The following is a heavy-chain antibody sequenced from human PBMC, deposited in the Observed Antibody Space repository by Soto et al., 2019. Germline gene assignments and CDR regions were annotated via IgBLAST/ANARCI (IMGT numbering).Heavy chain of an antibody. J-gene: IGHJ4*01. Sequence: SETLSLTCTVSGHSISSSNYYWGWIRQPPGKGLEWIGSILYSGFTYDNPSLKSRVTMSVDTSKNQFSLKLSSVTAADTAVYYCARVRGNYYDSRGYDAGEYYFDYWGQGTLVTVSS. V-gene: IGHV4-39*07. D-gene: IGHD3-22*01. CDR1: GHSISSSNYY. CDR3: ARVRGNYYDSRGYDAGEYYFDY. CDR2: ILYSGFT.